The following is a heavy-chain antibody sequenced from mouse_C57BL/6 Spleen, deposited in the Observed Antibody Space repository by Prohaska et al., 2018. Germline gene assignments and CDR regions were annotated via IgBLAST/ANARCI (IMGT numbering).Heavy chain of an antibody. Sequence: QVQLQQPGAELVKPGASVKLSCKASGYTFTSYWMQWVKQRPGQGLEWIGEIDPSDSYTNYNQKFKGKATLTVDTSSSTAYMQLSSLTSEDSAVYYCARSESNYGYYYAMDYWGQGTSVTVSS. V-gene: IGHV1-50*01. CDR1: GYTFTSYW. CDR2: IDPSDSYT. CDR3: ARSESNYGYYYAMDY. D-gene: IGHD2-5*01. J-gene: IGHJ4*01.